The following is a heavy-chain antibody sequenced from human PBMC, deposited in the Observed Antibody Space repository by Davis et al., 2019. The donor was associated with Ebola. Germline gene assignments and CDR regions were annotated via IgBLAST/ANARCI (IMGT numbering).Heavy chain of an antibody. CDR1: GGSFSGYY. V-gene: IGHV4-34*01. CDR3: ASPGGTPTSGWYIYYGMDV. Sequence: SETLSLTCAVYGGSFSGYYWSWIRQPPGKGLEWIGEINHSGSTNYNPSLKSRVTISVDTSKNQFSLKLSSVTAADTAVYYCASPGGTPTSGWYIYYGMDVWGQGTTVTVSS. D-gene: IGHD6-19*01. J-gene: IGHJ6*02. CDR2: INHSGST.